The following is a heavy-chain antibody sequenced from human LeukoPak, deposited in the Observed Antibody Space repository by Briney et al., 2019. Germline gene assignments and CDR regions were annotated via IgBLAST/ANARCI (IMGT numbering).Heavy chain of an antibody. D-gene: IGHD3-22*01. CDR2: ISAYNGST. V-gene: IGHV1-18*01. CDR1: GYTFTSYG. CDR3: ARDRGTFYYDSGGYFFDY. J-gene: IGHJ4*02. Sequence: ASVKVSCKASGYTFTSYGISWVRQAPGQGLEWMGWISAYNGSTNYAQKLQGRVTMTTDTSTSTAYMELRSLRSDDTAVYYCARDRGTFYYDSGGYFFDYWGQGTLVTVSS.